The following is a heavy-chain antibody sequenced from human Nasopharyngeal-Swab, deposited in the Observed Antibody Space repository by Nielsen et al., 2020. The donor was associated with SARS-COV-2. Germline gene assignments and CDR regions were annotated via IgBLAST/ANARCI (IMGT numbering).Heavy chain of an antibody. V-gene: IGHV3-33*01. CDR2: IWYDGSNK. D-gene: IGHD6-13*01. Sequence: LSLTCAASGFTFSSYGMHWVRQAPGQGLEWVAVIWYDGSNKYYADSVKGRFTISRDNSKNTLYLQMNSLRAEDTAVYYCAREFRRYSSSWPFDYWGQGTLVTVSS. J-gene: IGHJ4*02. CDR3: AREFRRYSSSWPFDY. CDR1: GFTFSSYG.